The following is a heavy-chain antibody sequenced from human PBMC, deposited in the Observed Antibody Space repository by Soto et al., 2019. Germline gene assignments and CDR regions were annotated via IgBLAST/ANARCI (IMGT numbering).Heavy chain of an antibody. CDR1: GFSLSTYA. CDR3: ARVHYYDTSGPLL. J-gene: IGHJ4*02. Sequence: GSLRLSCTASGFSLSTYAMHWFRQSPGKGLEWLATISYDSFDKYYADSVKGRFSILRYNPNNTLFLQMSGLRAEDTAVYFCARVHYYDTSGPLLWGQGTQVTVS. CDR2: ISYDSFDK. D-gene: IGHD3-22*01. V-gene: IGHV3-30-3*01.